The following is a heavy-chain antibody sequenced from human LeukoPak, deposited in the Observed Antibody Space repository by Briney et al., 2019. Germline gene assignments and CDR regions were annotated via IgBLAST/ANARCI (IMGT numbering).Heavy chain of an antibody. Sequence: SVKVSCKASGGTFSSYAISWVRQAPGQGLEWMGGIIPIFGTANYAQKFQGRVTITADKSTSTAYMELSSLRSEDTAVYYCARLGHGEGWFFDLWGRGTLVTVSS. CDR1: GGTFSSYA. CDR2: IIPIFGTA. V-gene: IGHV1-69*06. D-gene: IGHD4-17*01. J-gene: IGHJ2*01. CDR3: ARLGHGEGWFFDL.